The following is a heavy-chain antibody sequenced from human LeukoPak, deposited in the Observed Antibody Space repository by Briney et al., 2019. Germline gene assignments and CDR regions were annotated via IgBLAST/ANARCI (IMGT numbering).Heavy chain of an antibody. CDR3: AREERGSWFFLGSDY. Sequence: PGGSLRLSCAASGFTFRSYWTSWVRQAPGKGLEWVANIKQDGSKKFCVDSVKGRFTISRDNAKNSLYLQMNSLRAEDTAVYYCAREERGSWFFLGSDYWGQGTLVTVSS. J-gene: IGHJ4*02. D-gene: IGHD6-13*01. V-gene: IGHV3-7*01. CDR1: GFTFRSYW. CDR2: IKQDGSKK.